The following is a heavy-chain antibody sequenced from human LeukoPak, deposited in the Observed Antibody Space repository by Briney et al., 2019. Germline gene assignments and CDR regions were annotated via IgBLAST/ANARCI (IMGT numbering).Heavy chain of an antibody. CDR1: GYSFTSYW. D-gene: IGHD3-10*01. CDR2: IHPGESDN. J-gene: IGHJ4*02. CDR3: ARLGPYGSGSYGDY. V-gene: IGHV5-51*01. Sequence: GESLNISCKGSGYSFTSYWIDWVRQMPGKGLEWMGIIHPGESDNRYSPPLQGQVTISADKSISTANLQWSSLKASDTAIYYCARLGPYGSGSYGDYWGQGTLVTVSS.